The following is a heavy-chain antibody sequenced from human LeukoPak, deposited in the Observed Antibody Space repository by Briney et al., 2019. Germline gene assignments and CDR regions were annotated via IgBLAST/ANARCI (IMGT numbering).Heavy chain of an antibody. CDR3: ARSGYCSSTSCSRNNWFDP. V-gene: IGHV5-51*01. CDR1: GYSFTSYW. Sequence: GESLKISCKGSGYSFTSYWIGWVRQMPGKGLEWMGIIYPGDSDTRYSPSFQGQVTISADKSISTAYLQWCSLKASDTAMYYCARSGYCSSTSCSRNNWFDPWGQGTLVTVSS. CDR2: IYPGDSDT. D-gene: IGHD2-2*01. J-gene: IGHJ5*02.